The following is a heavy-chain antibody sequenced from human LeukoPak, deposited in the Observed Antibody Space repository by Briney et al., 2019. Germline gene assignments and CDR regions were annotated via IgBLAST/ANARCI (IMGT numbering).Heavy chain of an antibody. CDR3: ARATLYSSGWYAFDY. J-gene: IGHJ4*02. V-gene: IGHV1-2*02. Sequence: ASVKVSCKASGYTFTGYYMHWVRQAPGQGLEWMGWINPNSGGTNYAQKFQGRVTMTRDTSISTAYMELSRLRSDDTAVYYCARATLYSSGWYAFDYWGQGTLVTVSS. CDR2: INPNSGGT. D-gene: IGHD6-19*01. CDR1: GYTFTGYY.